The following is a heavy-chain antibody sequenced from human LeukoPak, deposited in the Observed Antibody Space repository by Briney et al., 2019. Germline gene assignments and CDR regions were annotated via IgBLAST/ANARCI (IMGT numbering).Heavy chain of an antibody. V-gene: IGHV3-30*02. CDR3: ARRMRDIVVVPAAMPFYYYYYMDV. J-gene: IGHJ6*03. CDR2: IRYDGTNE. Sequence: GGSLRLSCVASGFTFSSYGMHWVRQAPGKGLEWVTFIRYDGTNEYYVDSVKGRFTISRDNAKNSLYLQMNSLRAEDTAVYYCARRMRDIVVVPAAMPFYYYYYMDVWGKGTTVTISS. D-gene: IGHD2-2*01. CDR1: GFTFSSYG.